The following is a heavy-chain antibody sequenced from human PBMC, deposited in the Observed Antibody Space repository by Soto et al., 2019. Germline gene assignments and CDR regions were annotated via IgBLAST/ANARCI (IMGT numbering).Heavy chain of an antibody. CDR1: GYTFTGYY. CDR2: INPNSGGT. Sequence: ASVKVSCKASGYTFTGYYMHWVRQAPGQGLEWMGWINPNSGGTNYAQKFQGRVTMTRDTSISTAYMELSRLRSDDTAVYYCARDLEGSILGRYYYYGMDVWGQGTTVTVS. D-gene: IGHD1-26*01. CDR3: ARDLEGSILGRYYYYGMDV. V-gene: IGHV1-2*02. J-gene: IGHJ6*02.